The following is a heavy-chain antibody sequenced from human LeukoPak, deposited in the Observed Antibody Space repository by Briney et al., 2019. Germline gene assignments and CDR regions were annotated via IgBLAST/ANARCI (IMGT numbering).Heavy chain of an antibody. V-gene: IGHV1-18*01. CDR1: GYTFTSYG. D-gene: IGHD6-13*01. CDR2: ISAYNGNT. CDR3: ARLSSWYGYNWFDP. Sequence: ASVKVSCKASGYTFTSYGISWVRQAPGQGLEWMGWISAYNGNTNYAQKLQGRVTMTTDTSTSTAYMELRSLRSDHTAVYYCARLSSWYGYNWFDPWGQGTLVTVSS. J-gene: IGHJ5*02.